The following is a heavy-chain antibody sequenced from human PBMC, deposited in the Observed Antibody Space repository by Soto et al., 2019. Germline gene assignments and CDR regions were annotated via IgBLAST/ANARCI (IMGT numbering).Heavy chain of an antibody. D-gene: IGHD6-19*01. CDR3: ARDGVAGTWQY. Sequence: QVQLVQSGAEVKKPGSSVKVSCKASGGTFSSYAISWVRQAPGQGLEGMGGIIPIFGTANYAQKFQGRVTITADESTSTAYMELISLRSEETAVYYCARDGVAGTWQYWGQGTLVTVSS. J-gene: IGHJ4*02. V-gene: IGHV1-69*12. CDR2: IIPIFGTA. CDR1: GGTFSSYA.